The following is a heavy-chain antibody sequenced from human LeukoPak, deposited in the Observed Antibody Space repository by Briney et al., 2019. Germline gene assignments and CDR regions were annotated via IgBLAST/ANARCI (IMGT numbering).Heavy chain of an antibody. CDR1: GGSISSYY. V-gene: IGHV4-59*01. J-gene: IGHJ4*02. Sequence: SETLSLTCTVSGGSISSYYWSWIRQPPGKGLEWIGYIYYSGSTNYNPSLKSRVTISVDTSKNQFSLKLSSVTAADTAVYYCARVPDSSGYFYYFDYWGQGTLVTVSS. CDR2: IYYSGST. D-gene: IGHD3-22*01. CDR3: ARVPDSSGYFYYFDY.